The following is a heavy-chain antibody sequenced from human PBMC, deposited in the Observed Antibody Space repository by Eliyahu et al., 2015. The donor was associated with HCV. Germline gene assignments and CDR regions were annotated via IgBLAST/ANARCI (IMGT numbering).Heavy chain of an antibody. J-gene: IGHJ5*02. CDR1: GGSIXTYY. CDR2: IHYSGST. V-gene: IGHV4-59*01. CDR3: ASGGGGIAVAGTGGWFDP. Sequence: QVQLQESGPGLVKPSETLSLTCTVSGGSIXTYYWSWIRQPPGKGLEWIGVIHYSGSTNYNPSLKSRVTISVDTSKNQFSLNLTSVTAADTAVYYCASGGGGIAVAGTGGWFDPWGQGTLVTVSS. D-gene: IGHD6-19*01.